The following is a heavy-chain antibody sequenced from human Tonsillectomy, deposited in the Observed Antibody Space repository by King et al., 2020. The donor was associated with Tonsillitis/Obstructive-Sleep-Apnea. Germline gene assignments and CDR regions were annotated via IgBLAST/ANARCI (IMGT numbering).Heavy chain of an antibody. D-gene: IGHD3-3*01. CDR1: GFTFSSYG. J-gene: IGHJ2*01. CDR3: ARETVPYDPPGYFDL. V-gene: IGHV3-33*01. CDR2: IWYDGSNK. Sequence: QLVQSGGGVVQPGRSLRLSCAASGFTFSSYGMHWVRQAPGKGLEWVAVIWYDGSNKYYADSVKGRFTISRDNSKNTLYLQMNSLRAEDPAVYYCARETVPYDPPGYFDLWGRGTLVTVSS.